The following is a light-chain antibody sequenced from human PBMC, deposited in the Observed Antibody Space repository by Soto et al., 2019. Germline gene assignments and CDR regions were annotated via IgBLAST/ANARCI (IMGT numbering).Light chain of an antibody. Sequence: QSVLTQPASVSGSPGQSITISCTGTSSDVGGYEYVSWYQQHPGKAPILMIYEVSNRPSGFSHRFSGSKSGNTASLTISGLQAEDEADYYCSSYTAANTYVFGTGTKLTVL. CDR2: EVS. CDR3: SSYTAANTYV. V-gene: IGLV2-14*01. CDR1: SSDVGGYEY. J-gene: IGLJ1*01.